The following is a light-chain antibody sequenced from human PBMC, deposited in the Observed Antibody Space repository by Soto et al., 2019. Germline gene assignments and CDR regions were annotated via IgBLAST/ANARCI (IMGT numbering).Light chain of an antibody. CDR3: ASYAGSRTYV. Sequence: QSALTQPASVSGSPGQSVTISCSGSDVGNYNLFSWYQHLPGRAPKLLIFEVTMRPSGISDRFSGSKSASTASLTIAGLQAEDEGYYCCASYAGSRTYVFGSGTKVTVL. V-gene: IGLV2-23*02. CDR1: SDVGNYNL. J-gene: IGLJ1*01. CDR2: EVT.